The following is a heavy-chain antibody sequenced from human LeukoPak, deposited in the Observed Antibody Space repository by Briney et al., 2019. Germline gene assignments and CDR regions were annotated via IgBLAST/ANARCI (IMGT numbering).Heavy chain of an antibody. CDR2: IWYDGSNT. CDR1: GFTFSSFA. J-gene: IGHJ4*02. V-gene: IGHV3-33*08. CDR3: ARVLGGDSRGYFDY. Sequence: GGSLRLSCAASGFTFSSFAMTWVRQAPGKGLEWVAAIWYDGSNTYYADSVKGRFTISRDNSKNTLYLQMNSLRAEDTAVYYCARVLGGDSRGYFDYWGQGTLVTVSS. D-gene: IGHD2-21*02.